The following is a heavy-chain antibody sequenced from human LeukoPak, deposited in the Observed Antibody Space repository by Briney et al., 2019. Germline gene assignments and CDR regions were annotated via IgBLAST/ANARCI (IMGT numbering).Heavy chain of an antibody. V-gene: IGHV4-34*01. CDR2: INHSGST. CDR1: GGSFSGYY. Sequence: PSETLSLTCAVYGGSFSGYYWSWIRQPPGKGLEWIGEINHSGSTNYNPSLKRRVTISVDTSKNQFSLKLSSVTAADTAVYYCARRLMITFGGVINWFDPWGQGTLVTVSS. D-gene: IGHD3-16*01. J-gene: IGHJ5*02. CDR3: ARRLMITFGGVINWFDP.